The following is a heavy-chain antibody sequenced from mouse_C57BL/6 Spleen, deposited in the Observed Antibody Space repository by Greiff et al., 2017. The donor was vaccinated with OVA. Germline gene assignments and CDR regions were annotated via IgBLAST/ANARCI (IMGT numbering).Heavy chain of an antibody. CDR2: ISYDGSN. D-gene: IGHD2-5*01. CDR1: GYSITSGYY. V-gene: IGHV3-6*01. CDR3: ARDYSNSKVWFAY. J-gene: IGHJ3*01. Sequence: EVQLQESGPGLVKPSQSLSLPCSVTGYSITSGYYWNWIRQFPGNKLEWMGYISYDGSNNYNPSLKNRISITRDTSKNQFFLKLNSVTTEDTATDYCARDYSNSKVWFAYWGQGTLVTVSA.